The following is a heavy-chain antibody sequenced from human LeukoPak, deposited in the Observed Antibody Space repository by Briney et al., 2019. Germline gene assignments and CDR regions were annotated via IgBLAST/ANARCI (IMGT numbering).Heavy chain of an antibody. CDR1: GFTFSSYW. CDR3: ARDWAVAGHYYYYGMDV. V-gene: IGHV3-7*01. CDR2: IKQDGSEK. J-gene: IGHJ6*02. D-gene: IGHD6-19*01. Sequence: GGSLRLSCAASGFTFSSYWMSWVRQAPGKGLEWVANIKQDGSEKYYVDSVKGRFTISRDNAKNSLYLHMNSLRAEDTAVYYCARDWAVAGHYYYYGMDVWGQGTTVTVSS.